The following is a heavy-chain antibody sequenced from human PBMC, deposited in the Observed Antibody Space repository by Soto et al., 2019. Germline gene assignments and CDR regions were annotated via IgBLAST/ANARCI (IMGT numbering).Heavy chain of an antibody. CDR3: ARGGVVVVPAAIYDTPIFDY. J-gene: IGHJ4*02. D-gene: IGHD2-2*01. V-gene: IGHV3-33*01. CDR2: IWYDGSNK. Sequence: QVQLVESGGGVVQPGRSLRLSCAASGFTFSSYGMHWVRQAPGKGLAWVAVIWYDGSNKYYADSVKGRFTISRDNSKNTLYLQMNSLRAEDTAVYYCARGGVVVVPAAIYDTPIFDYWGQGTLVTVSS. CDR1: GFTFSSYG.